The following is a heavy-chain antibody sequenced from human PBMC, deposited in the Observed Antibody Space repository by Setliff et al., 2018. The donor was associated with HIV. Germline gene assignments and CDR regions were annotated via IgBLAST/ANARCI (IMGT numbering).Heavy chain of an antibody. D-gene: IGHD5-18*01. CDR2: ISWDRYTT. CDR1: GFNFNDYT. CDR3: TRAGYGHGFDI. Sequence: PGGSLRLSCAASGFNFNDYTMHWVRQGPGKTLEWVSLISWDRYTTNYADSVKGRFTISRDDSKNSLYLQMSNLQAEDTALYYCTRAGYGHGFDIWGQGTTVTV. J-gene: IGHJ6*02. V-gene: IGHV3-43D*04.